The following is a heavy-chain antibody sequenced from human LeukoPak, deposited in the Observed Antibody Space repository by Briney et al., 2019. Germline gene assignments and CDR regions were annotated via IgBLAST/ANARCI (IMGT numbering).Heavy chain of an antibody. Sequence: ASVKVSCKASGYTFTGYYMHWVRQAPGQGLEWMGWINPNSGGTNYAQKFQGRVTMTRDTSISTAYMELSRLRSDDTAVYYCARVNDAGIVATRMLLDFDYWGQGTLVTVSS. J-gene: IGHJ4*02. CDR2: INPNSGGT. CDR1: GYTFTGYY. D-gene: IGHD5-12*01. CDR3: ARVNDAGIVATRMLLDFDY. V-gene: IGHV1-2*02.